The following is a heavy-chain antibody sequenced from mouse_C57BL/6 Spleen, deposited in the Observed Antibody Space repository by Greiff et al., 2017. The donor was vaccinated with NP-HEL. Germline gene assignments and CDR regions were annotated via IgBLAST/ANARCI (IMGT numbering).Heavy chain of an antibody. J-gene: IGHJ4*01. CDR1: GYTFTSYW. CDR3: ARNNYYGSSPYAMDY. Sequence: QVQLQQPGAELVRPGTSVKLSCKASGYTFTSYWMHWVKQRPGQGLEWIGVIDPSDSYTNYNQKFKGKATLTVDTSSSTAYMQLSSLTSEDSAVYYCARNNYYGSSPYAMDYWGQGTSVTVSS. CDR2: IDPSDSYT. D-gene: IGHD1-1*01. V-gene: IGHV1-59*01.